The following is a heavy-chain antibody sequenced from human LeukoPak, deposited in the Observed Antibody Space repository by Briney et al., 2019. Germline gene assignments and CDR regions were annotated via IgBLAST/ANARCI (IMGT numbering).Heavy chain of an antibody. Sequence: SGPALVKPTQTLTLTCTFSGLTLGTSGMCVSRLRHPPGKALEWLARIDWDDDKYYSTSLKTRLTISKDTSKNQVVLTMTNMDPVDTATYYCARISSSGWGFDYWGQGTLVTVSS. CDR3: ARISSSGWGFDY. V-gene: IGHV2-70*11. CDR2: IDWDDDK. J-gene: IGHJ4*02. CDR1: GLTLGTSGMC. D-gene: IGHD6-19*01.